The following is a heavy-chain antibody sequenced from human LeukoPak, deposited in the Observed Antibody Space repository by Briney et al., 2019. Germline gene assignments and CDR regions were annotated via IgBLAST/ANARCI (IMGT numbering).Heavy chain of an antibody. CDR2: ISYDGSNK. D-gene: IGHD3-10*01. V-gene: IGHV3-30-3*01. CDR3: MSKGLGSD. J-gene: IGHJ4*02. CDR1: GFTFSSYA. Sequence: GRSLRLSCAASGFTFSSYAMHWVRQAPGKGLEWVAVISYDGSNKYYADSVKGRFSISRDNAKNSLSLQMNSLRAEDTAVYYCMSKGLGSDWGQGTLVTVSS.